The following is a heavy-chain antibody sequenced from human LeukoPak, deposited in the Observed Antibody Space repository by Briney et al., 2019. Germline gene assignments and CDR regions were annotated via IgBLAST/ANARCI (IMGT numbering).Heavy chain of an antibody. V-gene: IGHV3-21*01. Sequence: PGGSLRLSCVAFGFTFSSYSMNWVRQAPGKGLEWVSSINSDSSLMFYAESVRGRFTISRDNARNSLYLQMNSLRAEDTAVYYCIRDLFDDYSLDYWGQGALVTVSS. CDR1: GFTFSSYS. J-gene: IGHJ4*02. CDR2: INSDSSLM. D-gene: IGHD3-16*01. CDR3: IRDLFDDYSLDY.